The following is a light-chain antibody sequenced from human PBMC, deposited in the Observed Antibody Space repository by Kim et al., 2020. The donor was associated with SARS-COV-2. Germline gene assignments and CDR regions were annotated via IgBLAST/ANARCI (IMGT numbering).Light chain of an antibody. CDR2: DAS. J-gene: IGKJ2*01. CDR3: QQYAGSPYT. Sequence: EIVLTQSPGTLSLSPRQRATLSCTASQSVSSNFLAWYQQKPGQSPRLLIYDASNRATGIPDRFSGSGSGTDFTLTISRLEPEDFAVYYCQQYAGSPYTFGQGTKLEI. CDR1: QSVSSNF. V-gene: IGKV3-20*01.